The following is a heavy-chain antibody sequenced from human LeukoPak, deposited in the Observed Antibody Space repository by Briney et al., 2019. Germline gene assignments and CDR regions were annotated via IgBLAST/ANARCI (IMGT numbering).Heavy chain of an antibody. V-gene: IGHV3-7*01. D-gene: IGHD5-12*01. Sequence: GGSLRLSCAASGFTFSSYWMSWVRQAPGKGLEWVANIKQDGSEKYYVDSVKGRFTISRDNAKNSLYLQMNSLRAEDTAVYYCAREGGYSGYDYFDYWGQGVLVTVSS. CDR1: GFTFSSYW. CDR3: AREGGYSGYDYFDY. J-gene: IGHJ4*02. CDR2: IKQDGSEK.